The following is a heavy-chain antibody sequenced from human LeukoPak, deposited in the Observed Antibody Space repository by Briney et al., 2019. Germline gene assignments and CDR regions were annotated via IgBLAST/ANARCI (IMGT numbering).Heavy chain of an antibody. Sequence: PSETLSLTCTVSGGSISSSSYYWGWIRQPPGKGLEWIGSIYYSGSTYYNPSLKSRVTISVDTSKNQFSLKLSSVTAADTAVYYRASRVLPLYDSSGYSLYYYMDVWGKGTTVTISS. J-gene: IGHJ6*03. CDR1: GGSISSSSYY. CDR3: ASRVLPLYDSSGYSLYYYMDV. CDR2: IYYSGST. V-gene: IGHV4-39*07. D-gene: IGHD3-22*01.